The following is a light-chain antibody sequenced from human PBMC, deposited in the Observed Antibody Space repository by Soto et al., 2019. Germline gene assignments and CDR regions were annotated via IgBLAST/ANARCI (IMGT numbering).Light chain of an antibody. V-gene: IGKV1-5*01. Sequence: DIQMTQSPSTLSASIGDRVTITCRASQSIGTWLAWYQQRPGKAPKVLIYDASSLESGVPSGFSGSGSGTEFTLTISSLQPDDFATYYCQQYNSYPVTFGQGTKVDIK. CDR1: QSIGTW. J-gene: IGKJ1*01. CDR3: QQYNSYPVT. CDR2: DAS.